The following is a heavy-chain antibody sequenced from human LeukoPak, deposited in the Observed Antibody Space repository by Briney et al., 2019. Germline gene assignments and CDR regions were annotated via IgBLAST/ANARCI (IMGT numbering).Heavy chain of an antibody. CDR2: IYLSGHT. CDR1: GDSLSSSY. CDR3: ARLFGGGYYYYYMDV. J-gene: IGHJ6*03. V-gene: IGHV4-4*07. D-gene: IGHD3-16*01. Sequence: PSETLSLTCTVSGDSLSSSYWSWIRQSAGKGLEWIGRIYLSGHTNYNPSLKSRVTMSIDTSKNQFSLKLSSVTAADTAVYYCARLFGGGYYYYYMDVWGKGTTVTISS.